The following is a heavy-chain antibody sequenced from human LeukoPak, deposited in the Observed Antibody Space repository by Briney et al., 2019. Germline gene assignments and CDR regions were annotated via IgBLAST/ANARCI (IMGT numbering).Heavy chain of an antibody. CDR3: AKGREFLEWLIFDY. Sequence: GGSLRLSCAASGFTFDDYAMHWVRQAPGKGLEWVSGISWNSGSIGYADSVKGRFTISRDNAKNPLYLQMNSLRAEDTALYYCAKGREFLEWLIFDYWGQGTLVTVSS. CDR2: ISWNSGSI. CDR1: GFTFDDYA. J-gene: IGHJ4*02. V-gene: IGHV3-9*01. D-gene: IGHD3-3*01.